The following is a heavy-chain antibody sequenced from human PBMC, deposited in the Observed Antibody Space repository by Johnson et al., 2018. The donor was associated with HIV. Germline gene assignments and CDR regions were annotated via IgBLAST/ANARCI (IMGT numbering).Heavy chain of an antibody. CDR1: GFTFSSYG. V-gene: IGHV3-7*02. CDR2: IKQDGSEK. D-gene: IGHD3-16*01. J-gene: IGHJ3*02. Sequence: VQLVESGGGVVQPGRSLRLSCAASGFTFSSYGMHWVRQAPGKGLEWVANIKQDGSEKYYVDSVKGRFTISRDNSKNTLYLQMNSLRAEDTAVYYCARGGKRVMAAFDIWGQGTMVTVSS. CDR3: ARGGKRVMAAFDI.